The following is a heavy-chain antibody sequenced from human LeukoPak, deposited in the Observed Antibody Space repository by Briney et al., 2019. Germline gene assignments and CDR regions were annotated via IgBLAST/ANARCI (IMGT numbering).Heavy chain of an antibody. J-gene: IGHJ4*02. CDR1: GCTFTSYG. CDR2: ISAYNGNT. CDR3: ARDQEPPYYFDY. Sequence: ASVKVSCKASGCTFTSYGISWVRQAPGQGLEWMGWISAYNGNTNYAQKLQGRVTMTTDTSTSTAYMELRSLRSDDTAVYYCARDQEPPYYFDYWGQGTLVTVSS. V-gene: IGHV1-18*01. D-gene: IGHD1-14*01.